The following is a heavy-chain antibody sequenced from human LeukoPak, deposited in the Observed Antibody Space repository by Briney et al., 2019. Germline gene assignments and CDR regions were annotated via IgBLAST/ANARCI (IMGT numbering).Heavy chain of an antibody. CDR3: ARNPLEQWLAYYYYYMDV. Sequence: SETLSLTCTVSGGSISSSSYYWGWIRQPPGKGLEWIGSIYYSGSTYYNPSLKSRVTISIDTSKNQFSLKLSSVTAADTAVYYCARNPLEQWLAYYYYYMDVWGKGTTVTVSS. J-gene: IGHJ6*03. CDR1: GGSISSSSYY. V-gene: IGHV4-39*07. D-gene: IGHD6-19*01. CDR2: IYYSGST.